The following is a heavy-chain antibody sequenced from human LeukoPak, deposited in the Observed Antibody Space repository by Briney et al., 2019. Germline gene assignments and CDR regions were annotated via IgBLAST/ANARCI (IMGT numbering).Heavy chain of an antibody. D-gene: IGHD3-22*01. V-gene: IGHV3-23*01. Sequence: PGGSLRLSCAASGLTFSSYAMSWVRQAPGKGLEWVSAISGSGGSTYYADSVKGRFTISRDNSKNTLYLQMNSLRAEDTAVYYCAKTLTYYYDSSGYKYYFDYWGQGTLVTVSS. CDR3: AKTLTYYYDSSGYKYYFDY. J-gene: IGHJ4*02. CDR1: GLTFSSYA. CDR2: ISGSGGST.